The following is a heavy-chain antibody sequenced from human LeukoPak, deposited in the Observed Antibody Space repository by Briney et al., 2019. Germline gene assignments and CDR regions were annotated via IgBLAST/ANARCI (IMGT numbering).Heavy chain of an antibody. Sequence: GGSLRLSCAASGFTFSSDGMHWVRQAPGKGLEWVAVIWYDGSNKYYADSVKGRFTISRDNSKNTLYLQMNSLRAEDTAVYYCAKDGGSLRNFDYWGQGTLVTVSS. CDR2: IWYDGSNK. CDR3: AKDGGSLRNFDY. CDR1: GFTFSSDG. V-gene: IGHV3-33*06. J-gene: IGHJ4*02. D-gene: IGHD3-3*01.